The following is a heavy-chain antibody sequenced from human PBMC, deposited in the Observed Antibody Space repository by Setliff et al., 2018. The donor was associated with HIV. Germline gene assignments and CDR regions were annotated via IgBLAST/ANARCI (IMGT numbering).Heavy chain of an antibody. CDR1: GFTLNSYG. CDR3: ARPIAAAGIYYFDY. J-gene: IGHJ4*02. D-gene: IGHD6-25*01. CDR2: ISAYNGNT. V-gene: IGHV1-18*01. Sequence: ASVKVSCKASGFTLNSYGITWVRQAPGQGLQWMGWISAYNGNTNYAQKVQGRVRMTTDTSTNTAYMELRNLRSDDTAVYYCARPIAAAGIYYFDYWGQVTLVTVSS.